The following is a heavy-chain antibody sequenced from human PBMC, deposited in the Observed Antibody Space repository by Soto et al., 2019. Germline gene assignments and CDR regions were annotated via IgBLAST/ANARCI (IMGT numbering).Heavy chain of an antibody. CDR3: ARGIVVVVADTYYYYYMDV. CDR1: GGSFSGYY. CDR2: INHSGST. Sequence: QVQLQQWGAGLLKPSETLSLTCAVYGGSFSGYYWSWIRQPPGKGLEWIGEINHSGSTNYNPSLTSRFTTSVATSKNQFSLKLSSVTAADTAVYYCARGIVVVVADTYYYYYMDVWGKGTTVTVSS. D-gene: IGHD2-15*01. V-gene: IGHV4-34*01. J-gene: IGHJ6*03.